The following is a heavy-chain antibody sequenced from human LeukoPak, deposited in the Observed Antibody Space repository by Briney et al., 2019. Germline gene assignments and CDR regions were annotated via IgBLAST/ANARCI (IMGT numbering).Heavy chain of an antibody. V-gene: IGHV3-30*18. Sequence: GGSLRLSCAASGFTFSSYSMNWVRQAPGKGLEWVALISYDGSNKLYADPVQGRFTISRDNSKNTVYLQMNNLRTEDTAVYYCAKGGASGQPTGSAFDIWGQGTMVTVSS. CDR1: GFTFSSYS. CDR3: AKGGASGQPTGSAFDI. CDR2: ISYDGSNK. J-gene: IGHJ3*02. D-gene: IGHD1-26*01.